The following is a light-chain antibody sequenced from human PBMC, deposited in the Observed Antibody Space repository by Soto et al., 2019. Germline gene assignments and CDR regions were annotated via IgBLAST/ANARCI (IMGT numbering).Light chain of an antibody. CDR3: QQYDNLRLT. V-gene: IGKV1-33*01. J-gene: IGKJ4*01. Sequence: DIHMTQSPSSLSASVGYRVTITCQASQDISNYLNWYQQKKGKAPKLLIYDASNLETGVPSRFSGSRYGTDFNFTISSLQPEDIATYYCQQYDNLRLTFGGGTKVDIK. CDR2: DAS. CDR1: QDISNY.